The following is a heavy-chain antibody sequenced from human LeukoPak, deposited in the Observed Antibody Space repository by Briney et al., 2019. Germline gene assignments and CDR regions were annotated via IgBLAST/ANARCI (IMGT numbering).Heavy chain of an antibody. V-gene: IGHV3-64*01. CDR2: ISSNGGST. D-gene: IGHD3-10*01. CDR1: GFTFSVSV. CDR3: ARDLSGGGLDY. Sequence: PGGSLRLSCAASGFTFSVSVMHWVRQAPWKGLEYVSVISSNGGSTSYANSVKGRFTISRDNSKNTLYLQMGSLRAEDMAVYYCARDLSGGGLDYWGQGTLVTVSS. J-gene: IGHJ4*02.